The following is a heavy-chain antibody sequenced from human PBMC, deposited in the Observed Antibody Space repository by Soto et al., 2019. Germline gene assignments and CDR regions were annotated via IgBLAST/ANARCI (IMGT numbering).Heavy chain of an antibody. CDR2: IYYTGNT. Sequence: SEPLSLTCSVADDSRSDYYGSRIRQSPGKGLEWIGYIYYTGNTNYNPSLKSRVTISLDTSKNQFSLKLSSVTAADTALYYCARLGAYYQSLDPWGPGTLVTVSS. D-gene: IGHD3-22*01. J-gene: IGHJ5*02. V-gene: IGHV4-59*08. CDR3: ARLGAYYQSLDP. CDR1: DDSRSDYY.